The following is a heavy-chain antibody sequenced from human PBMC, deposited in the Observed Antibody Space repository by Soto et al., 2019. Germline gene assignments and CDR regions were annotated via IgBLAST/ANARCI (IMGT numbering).Heavy chain of an antibody. V-gene: IGHV4-30-4*01. CDR2: IYYSGST. J-gene: IGHJ5*02. Sequence: TSETLSHSCTVSHGSISGGDYCWRWNRQPPGKGLEWIGYIYYSGSTYHNPSLRSRVTISVDTSKNQFSLKLSSVTAADTAVYYCARGGGMNWFDPWGQVTLVTVSS. CDR1: HGSISGGDYC. CDR3: ARGGGMNWFDP. D-gene: IGHD3-16*01.